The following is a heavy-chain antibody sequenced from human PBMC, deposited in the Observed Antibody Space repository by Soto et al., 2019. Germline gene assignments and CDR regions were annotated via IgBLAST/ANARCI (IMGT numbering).Heavy chain of an antibody. CDR3: AKLRRVTMVRGAFDY. D-gene: IGHD3-10*01. Sequence: VGSLRLSCAASGFTFSSYGMHLVLQAPGKGLEWVAVISYDGSNKYYADSVKGRFTISRDNSKNTLYLQMNSLRAEDTAVYYCAKLRRVTMVRGAFDYWGQGTLVTVSS. CDR1: GFTFSSYG. J-gene: IGHJ4*02. CDR2: ISYDGSNK. V-gene: IGHV3-30*18.